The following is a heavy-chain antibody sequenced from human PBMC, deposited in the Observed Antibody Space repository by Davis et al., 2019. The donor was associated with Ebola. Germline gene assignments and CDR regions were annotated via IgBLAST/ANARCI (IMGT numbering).Heavy chain of an antibody. Sequence: AASVQVSCKTSGDIFTTYGISWVRQAPGQGLEWMGWINNHSGDIKLTQRFQGRVAMTADTSSNTAYMELRSLRSDDTAVYYCARGGGTYSSPDLSDFWGQGTLVSVSS. J-gene: IGHJ4*02. V-gene: IGHV1-18*01. CDR1: GDIFTTYG. D-gene: IGHD6-13*01. CDR3: ARGGGTYSSPDLSDF. CDR2: INNHSGDI.